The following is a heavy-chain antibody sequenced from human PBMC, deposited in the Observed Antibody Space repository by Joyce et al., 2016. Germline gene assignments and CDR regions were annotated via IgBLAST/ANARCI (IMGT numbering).Heavy chain of an antibody. V-gene: IGHV1-69*01. D-gene: IGHD6-6*01. CDR2: SIPGLTTK. CDR3: ATLSTSSVSLGYFYYYMDV. CDR1: GGTFNIYP. J-gene: IGHJ6*03. Sequence: VQLVQSGPEVKKPGASVRLSCKPSGGTFNIYPITWVRQAPGQGLEGRGQSIPGLTTKYYARNVQGRATFSADESTKTTYMEIRSLTSEDTAVYYCATLSTSSVSLGYFYYYMDVWGKGTTITVSS.